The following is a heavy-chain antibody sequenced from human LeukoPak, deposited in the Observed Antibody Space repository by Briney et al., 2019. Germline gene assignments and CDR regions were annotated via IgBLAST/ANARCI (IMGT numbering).Heavy chain of an antibody. D-gene: IGHD7-27*01. J-gene: IGHJ3*02. Sequence: ASVKVSCKASGYTFTVNHMYWVRQAPGQGLELMGWNNPETGGTNYAQKFQGRVTMTGDTSISTAYMELSSLKSDDTAVYYCARELGINAFDIWGQGTMVTVSS. CDR3: ARELGINAFDI. V-gene: IGHV1-2*02. CDR1: GYTFTVNH. CDR2: NNPETGGT.